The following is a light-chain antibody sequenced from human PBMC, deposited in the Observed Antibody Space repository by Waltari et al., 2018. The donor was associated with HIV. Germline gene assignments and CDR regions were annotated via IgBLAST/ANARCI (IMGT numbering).Light chain of an antibody. CDR1: SGSVSTSYY. Sequence: QTVVTQEPSFSVSPGGTVTLTCGLSSGSVSTSYYPSWYQQTPGQAPRTLIYSTNTRPSGVPDRFSGSILGNKAALTITGAQADDESDYYCVLYMCSGIWVFGGGTKLTVL. J-gene: IGLJ3*02. CDR2: STN. CDR3: VLYMCSGIWV. V-gene: IGLV8-61*01.